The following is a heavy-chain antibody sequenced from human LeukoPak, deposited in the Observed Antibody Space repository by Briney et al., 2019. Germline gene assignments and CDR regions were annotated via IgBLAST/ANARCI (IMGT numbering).Heavy chain of an antibody. V-gene: IGHV4-38-2*02. Sequence: SETLSLTCTVSGYSISSGYYWGWIRQPPGKGLEWIGSIYHSGSTYYNPSLKSRVTISVDTSKNQFSLKLSSVTAADAAVYYCARDQGWGQGTLVTVSS. J-gene: IGHJ4*02. CDR2: IYHSGST. CDR1: GYSISSGYY. CDR3: ARDQG.